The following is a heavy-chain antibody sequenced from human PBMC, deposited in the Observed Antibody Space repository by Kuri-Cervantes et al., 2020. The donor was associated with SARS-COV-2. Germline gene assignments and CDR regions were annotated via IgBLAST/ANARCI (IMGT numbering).Heavy chain of an antibody. V-gene: IGHV4-59*01. D-gene: IGHD6-13*01. J-gene: IGHJ6*03. CDR2: IYYSGST. Sequence: SETLSLTCTVSGGSISSCYWSWIRQPPGKGLEWIGYIYYSGSTNYNPSLKSRVTISVDTSKNQFSLKLSSVTAADTAVYYCARAGYSSSWDYYYYYYMDVWGKGTTVTVSS. CDR3: ARAGYSSSWDYYYYYYMDV. CDR1: GGSISSCY.